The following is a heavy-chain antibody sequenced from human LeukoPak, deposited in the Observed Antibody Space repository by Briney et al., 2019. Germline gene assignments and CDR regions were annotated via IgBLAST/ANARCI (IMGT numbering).Heavy chain of an antibody. J-gene: IGHJ4*02. Sequence: ASVKVSCKASGYPFTGYYMHWVRQAPGQGLEWMGWINPNTGDTNSAQKFQGRVTMTRDTSVSTAYMELSGLRSDDTAVYYCARGFDWLEVYFDHWGQGTLVTVSS. CDR3: ARGFDWLEVYFDH. CDR2: INPNTGDT. D-gene: IGHD3-9*01. V-gene: IGHV1-2*02. CDR1: GYPFTGYY.